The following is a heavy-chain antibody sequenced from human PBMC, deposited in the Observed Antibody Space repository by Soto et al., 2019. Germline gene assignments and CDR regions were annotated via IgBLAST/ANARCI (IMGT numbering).Heavy chain of an antibody. CDR2: ISGFNDDT. CDR1: GYTFTSYG. D-gene: IGHD3-10*01. V-gene: IGHV1-18*01. Sequence: QAQLVQSGVEMKNVGASVKVSCKASGYTFTSYGISWVRQAPGQGLEWMGWISGFNDDTNHAQKFQGRVTVTKDTSTSTAYMELRSLKSDDTAVYYCARSGSYYPARNWFGHWGQGTLVTVSS. CDR3: ARSGSYYPARNWFGH. J-gene: IGHJ5*02.